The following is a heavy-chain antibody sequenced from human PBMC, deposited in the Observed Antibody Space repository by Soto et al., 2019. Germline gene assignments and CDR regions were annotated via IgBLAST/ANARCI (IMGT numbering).Heavy chain of an antibody. CDR2: VSGGGGST. CDR3: AKTESFNGYYNAFDS. D-gene: IGHD3-9*01. Sequence: GGFLRLSCAASGFSFAGYAVAWVRQAPGKGLEWASTVSGGGGSTYYADSVKGRFTISRDNSGNTVYLQMNSLNAGDTALYYCAKTESFNGYYNAFDSWGQGTRVTVSS. V-gene: IGHV3-23*01. CDR1: GFSFAGYA. J-gene: IGHJ4*02.